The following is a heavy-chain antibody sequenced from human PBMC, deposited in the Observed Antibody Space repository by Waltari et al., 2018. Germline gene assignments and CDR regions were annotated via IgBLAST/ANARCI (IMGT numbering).Heavy chain of an antibody. CDR3: ARDVNGMDV. CDR2: IYYSGST. J-gene: IGHJ6*02. CDR1: GGSISSSSYY. Sequence: QLQLQESGPGLVKPSETLSLTCTVSGGSISSSSYYWGWIRQPPGKGLGWIGSIYYSGSTYYNPSLKSRVTISVDTSKNQFSLKLSSVTAADTAVYYCARDVNGMDVWGQGTTVTVSS. V-gene: IGHV4-39*07.